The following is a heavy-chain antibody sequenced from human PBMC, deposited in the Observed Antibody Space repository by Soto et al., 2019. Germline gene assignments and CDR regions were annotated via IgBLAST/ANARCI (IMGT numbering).Heavy chain of an antibody. Sequence: PSETLSLTCTVSGGSISSGYYYWSWIRQPPGKGLEWIGYIYYSGSTYYNPSLKSRVTISVDTSKNQFSLKLSSVTAADTAVYYCARDPYCISTSCYDSYYYYGMDVWGQGTTVTVSS. CDR1: GGSISSGYYY. CDR2: IYYSGST. V-gene: IGHV4-30-4*01. D-gene: IGHD2-2*01. CDR3: ARDPYCISTSCYDSYYYYGMDV. J-gene: IGHJ6*02.